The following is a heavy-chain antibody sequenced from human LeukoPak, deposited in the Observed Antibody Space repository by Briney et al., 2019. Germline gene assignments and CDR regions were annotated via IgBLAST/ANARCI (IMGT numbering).Heavy chain of an antibody. CDR2: ISAYNGNT. J-gene: IGHJ5*02. CDR1: GYTFTSYG. CDR3: ARDIAAAGTRLFDP. V-gene: IGHV1-18*01. D-gene: IGHD6-13*01. Sequence: ASVKVSCKASGYTFTSYGISWVRQAPGQGLEWMGWISAYNGNTNYAQKLQGRVTMTTDTSTSTAYMELRSLRSDGTAVYYCARDIAAAGTRLFDPWGQGTLVTVSS.